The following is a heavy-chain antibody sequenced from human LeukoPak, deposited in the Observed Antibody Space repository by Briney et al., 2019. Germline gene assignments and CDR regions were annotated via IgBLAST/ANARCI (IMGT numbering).Heavy chain of an antibody. Sequence: PSETLSLTCTVSGGSISSGSYYWGWIRQPPGKGLEWSGSIYYSGSTYYNPSLKSRVTISVDTSKNQFSLKLSAVTAADTAVYYCAAGGGHGDYYNWGQGTLVTVSS. V-gene: IGHV4-39*01. CDR2: IYYSGST. D-gene: IGHD4-17*01. CDR3: AAGGGHGDYYN. J-gene: IGHJ4*02. CDR1: GGSISSGSYY.